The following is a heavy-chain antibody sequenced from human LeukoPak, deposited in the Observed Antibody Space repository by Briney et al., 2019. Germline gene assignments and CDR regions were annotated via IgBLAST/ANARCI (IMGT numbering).Heavy chain of an antibody. V-gene: IGHV4-4*07. Sequence: SETLSLTCTVSGGSITSYYWSWIRQPAGKGLEWIGRIYFSGSTDYNPSLKSRVTISVDTSKNQFSLKLSSVTAADTAVYYCASWNAFDIWGQGTMVTVSS. J-gene: IGHJ3*02. CDR1: GGSITSYY. CDR3: ASWNAFDI. CDR2: IYFSGST. D-gene: IGHD1-1*01.